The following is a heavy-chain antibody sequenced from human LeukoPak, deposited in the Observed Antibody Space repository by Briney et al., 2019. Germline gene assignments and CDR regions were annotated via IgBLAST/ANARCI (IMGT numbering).Heavy chain of an antibody. CDR2: INSDGSSI. V-gene: IGHV3-74*01. J-gene: IGHJ4*02. CDR1: GFTFSSYW. D-gene: IGHD6-13*01. Sequence: GGSLRLSCAASGFTFSSYWMHWVRQAPGKGLVWVSRINSDGSSISYADSVKGRFTISRDNAKNTLYLQMNSLRAEDTAVYYCARAHSSSWELGGYWGQGTLVTVSS. CDR3: ARAHSSSWELGGY.